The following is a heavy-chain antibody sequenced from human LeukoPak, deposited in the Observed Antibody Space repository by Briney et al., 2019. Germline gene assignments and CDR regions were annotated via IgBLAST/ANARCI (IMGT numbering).Heavy chain of an antibody. CDR1: GFTFSDYY. Sequence: PGGSLRLSCAASGFTFSDYYMSWIRQAPGKGLEWVSYISSSGSTIYYADSVKGRFTISRDNAKNSLYLQMNSLRAEDTAVYYCARDGVVVVPAAPYFDYWGQGTLVTVSS. CDR2: ISSSGSTI. D-gene: IGHD2-2*01. V-gene: IGHV3-11*04. CDR3: ARDGVVVVPAAPYFDY. J-gene: IGHJ4*02.